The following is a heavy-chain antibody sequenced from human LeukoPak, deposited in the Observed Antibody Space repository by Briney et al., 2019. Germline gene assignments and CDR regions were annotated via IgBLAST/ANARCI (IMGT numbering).Heavy chain of an antibody. J-gene: IGHJ4*02. CDR3: VREARQGGLGDYIPLDY. CDR2: ISSSGNTI. CDR1: GFTFSDYY. Sequence: PGGSLRLSCAASGFTFSDYYMSWIRQAPGKGLEWVSYISSSGNTIYYADSVKGRLTISRDNAKNSLYLQMNSLRAEDTAVYYCVREARQGGLGDYIPLDYWGQGTLVAVSS. V-gene: IGHV3-11*01. D-gene: IGHD4-17*01.